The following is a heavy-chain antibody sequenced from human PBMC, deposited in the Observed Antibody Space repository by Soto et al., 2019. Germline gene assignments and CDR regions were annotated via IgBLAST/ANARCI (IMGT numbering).Heavy chain of an antibody. V-gene: IGHV3-13*01. J-gene: IGHJ4*02. CDR2: IGTAGDT. CDR1: GFTFSGFD. CDR3: ARGQEVGAHFFDS. D-gene: IGHD2-15*01. Sequence: QPGGSLRLSCEASGFTFSGFDMHWVRQPTGKGLEWVSTIGTAGDTYYEVSVKGRFTISRDNAKNSLSLQMNSLRAGDTAVYFCARGQEVGAHFFDSWGQGTQVTVSS.